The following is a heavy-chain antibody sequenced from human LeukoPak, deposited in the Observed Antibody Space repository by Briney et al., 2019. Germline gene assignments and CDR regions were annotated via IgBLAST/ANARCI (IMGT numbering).Heavy chain of an antibody. CDR1: GGSISNYY. CDR2: IYYSGNT. Sequence: PETLSLTCTVSGGSISNYYWGWIRQPPGKGLEWIGTIYYSGNTYYNPSLKSRVSISVDTSKNQFSLKLSSVTAADTAVYYCARQAVAGNGFDYWGQGTLVTVSS. D-gene: IGHD6-19*01. J-gene: IGHJ4*02. CDR3: ARQAVAGNGFDY. V-gene: IGHV4-39*01.